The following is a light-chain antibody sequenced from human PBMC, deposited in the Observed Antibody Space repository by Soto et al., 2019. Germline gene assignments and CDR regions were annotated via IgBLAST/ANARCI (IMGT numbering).Light chain of an antibody. CDR1: SSDVGGYNY. J-gene: IGLJ3*02. Sequence: QSSLTQPASVSGSPGQSIAISCTGTSSDVGGYNYVSWYQQHPGKTPNLMIYDVSNRPSGVSNRFSGSKSGNTASLTISGLRGEDEGVYYCTSYTSSSPWVFGGGPKL. CDR3: TSYTSSSPWV. CDR2: DVS. V-gene: IGLV2-14*01.